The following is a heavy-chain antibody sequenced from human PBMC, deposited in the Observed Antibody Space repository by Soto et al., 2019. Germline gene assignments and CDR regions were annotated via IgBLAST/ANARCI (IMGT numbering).Heavy chain of an antibody. J-gene: IGHJ5*02. V-gene: IGHV1-8*01. Sequence: ASVKVSCKASGYTFTSYDINWVRQATGQGLEWMGWMNPNSGNTGYAQKFQGRVTMTRNTSISTAYMELSSLRSEDTAVYYCAREYNDFWSGYYHNWLDPWGQGALVTVSS. CDR3: AREYNDFWSGYYHNWLDP. D-gene: IGHD3-3*01. CDR2: MNPNSGNT. CDR1: GYTFTSYD.